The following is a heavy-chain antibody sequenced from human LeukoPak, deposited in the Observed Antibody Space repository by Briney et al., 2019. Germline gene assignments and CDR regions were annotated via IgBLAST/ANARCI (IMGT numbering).Heavy chain of an antibody. J-gene: IGHJ3*02. CDR1: GYSYSNYW. CDR2: IYPRDSDT. Sequence: GESLKISCKGSGYSYSNYWIGWVRQMPGKGLEWMGIIYPRDSDTRYSPSFQGQVTMSADKSISTAYLQWSSLKASDTAMYYCASSSSSSSSFHAFDIWGQGTMVTVSS. V-gene: IGHV5-51*01. D-gene: IGHD6-6*01. CDR3: ASSSSSSSSFHAFDI.